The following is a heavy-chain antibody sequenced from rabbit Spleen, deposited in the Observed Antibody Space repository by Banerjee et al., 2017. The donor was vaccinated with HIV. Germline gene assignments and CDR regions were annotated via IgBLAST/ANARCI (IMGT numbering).Heavy chain of an antibody. CDR3: TRDVANDGGPVYFNL. D-gene: IGHD3-1*01. CDR1: GLDFSSYT. CDR2: VWNGNGKT. V-gene: IGHV1S45*01. J-gene: IGHJ4*01. Sequence: QEQLEESGGDLVKPEGSLTLTCKGSGLDFSSYTISWVRQAPGKGLEWIGCVWNGNGKTYYASWAKGRFTIAKTSSTTVTLQMTSLTAADTASYFCTRDVANDGGPVYFNLWGQGTLVTFS.